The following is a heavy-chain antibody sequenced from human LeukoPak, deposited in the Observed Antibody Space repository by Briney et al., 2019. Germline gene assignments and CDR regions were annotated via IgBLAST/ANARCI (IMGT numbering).Heavy chain of an antibody. Sequence: SETLSLTCTVSGGSISSSDYYWGWIRQPPGKGLEWIASIYYSGTTHYNPSHQSRVTMSVDTSKNQFSLKLSSVAAADTAVYYCARVNTLGVPSPWGQGILVTVSS. D-gene: IGHD3-16*01. CDR3: ARVNTLGVPSP. V-gene: IGHV4-39*01. CDR1: GGSISSSDYY. J-gene: IGHJ5*02. CDR2: IYYSGTT.